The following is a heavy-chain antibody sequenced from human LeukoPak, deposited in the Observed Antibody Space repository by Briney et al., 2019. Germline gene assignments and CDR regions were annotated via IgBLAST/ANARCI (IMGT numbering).Heavy chain of an antibody. CDR1: GITSDDNT. V-gene: IGHV3-43*01. CDR3: ASEVGYRSLGY. J-gene: IGHJ4*02. Sequence: RGSLRLSCAASGITSDDNTMHWVRQTPGRGLEWVSFITWKSHRTHYADSVKGRFTVSRDNSKDFMYLEMNSLKTEDTGLYHCASEVGYRSLGYLGQGTLVTVSS. CDR2: ITWKSHRT. D-gene: IGHD3-3*01.